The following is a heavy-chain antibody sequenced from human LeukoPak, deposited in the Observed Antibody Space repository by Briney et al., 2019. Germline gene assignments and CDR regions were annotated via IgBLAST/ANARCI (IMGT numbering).Heavy chain of an antibody. Sequence: SETLSLTCTVSGGSFSSSSYYWGWIRQPPGKGLEWIGSIYYSGSTYYNPSLKSRVTISVDTSKNQFSLKLSSVTAADTAVYYCARHRSSSWYTVYYYYMDVWGKGTTVTVSS. J-gene: IGHJ6*03. D-gene: IGHD6-13*01. CDR3: ARHRSSSWYTVYYYYMDV. CDR2: IYYSGST. CDR1: GGSFSSSSYY. V-gene: IGHV4-39*01.